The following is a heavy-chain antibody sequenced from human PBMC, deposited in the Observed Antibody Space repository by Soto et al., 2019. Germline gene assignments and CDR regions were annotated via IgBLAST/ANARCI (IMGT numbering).Heavy chain of an antibody. D-gene: IGHD5-18*01. CDR2: IIPIFGTA. Sequence: QVQLVQSGAEVKKPGSSVKVSCKASGGTFSSYAISWVRQAPGQGLEWMGGIIPIFGTANYAQKFQGRVNSTADESTSTAYMELSSLRSEDTAVYSCARCVDPAMVCPFDYWGQGTLVTLSS. CDR3: ARCVDPAMVCPFDY. V-gene: IGHV1-69*12. J-gene: IGHJ4*02. CDR1: GGTFSSYA.